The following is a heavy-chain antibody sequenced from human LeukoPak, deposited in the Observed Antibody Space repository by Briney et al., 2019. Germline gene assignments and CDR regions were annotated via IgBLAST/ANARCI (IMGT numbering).Heavy chain of an antibody. CDR1: GFTFDDYA. J-gene: IGHJ4*02. Sequence: GGSLRLSCAASGFTFDDYAMHWVRQAPGKGLEWVSGISWNSGSIGYADSVKGRFTISRDNAKNSLYLQMNSLRAEDTALYYCAKDIPLYSYGAALVDYWGQGTLVTVSS. V-gene: IGHV3-9*01. CDR3: AKDIPLYSYGAALVDY. CDR2: ISWNSGSI. D-gene: IGHD5-18*01.